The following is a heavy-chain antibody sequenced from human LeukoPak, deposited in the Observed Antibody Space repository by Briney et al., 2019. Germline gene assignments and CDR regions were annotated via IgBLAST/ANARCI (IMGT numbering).Heavy chain of an antibody. CDR2: ISTSSSYI. Sequence: GGSLRLSCAASGFTFSSYSMTWVRQAPGKGLEWVSSISTSSSYIYSADSVKGRFTISRDNAKNSLYLQMNSLRAEDTAVYYCARDLHYGDYGFDYWGQGTLVTVSS. CDR3: ARDLHYGDYGFDY. CDR1: GFTFSSYS. D-gene: IGHD4-17*01. V-gene: IGHV3-21*01. J-gene: IGHJ4*02.